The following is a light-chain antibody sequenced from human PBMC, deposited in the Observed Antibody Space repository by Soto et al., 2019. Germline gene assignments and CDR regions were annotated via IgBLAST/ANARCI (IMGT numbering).Light chain of an antibody. CDR1: QSISIY. CDR2: AAS. CDR3: QQSSSTPPFT. Sequence: DIQMTQSPSSLSASVGDRVTITCRASQSISIYLNWYQQKPGKAPKLLIYAASSLQSGVPSRFSADGSGTDFTLTISSLQPEDVATYYCQQSSSTPPFTFGPGTKVDIK. J-gene: IGKJ3*01. V-gene: IGKV1-39*01.